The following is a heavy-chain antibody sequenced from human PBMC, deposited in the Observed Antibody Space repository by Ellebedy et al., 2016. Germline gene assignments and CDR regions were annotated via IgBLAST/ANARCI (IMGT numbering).Heavy chain of an antibody. J-gene: IGHJ4*02. V-gene: IGHV3-7*01. D-gene: IGHD3-10*01. CDR1: GFTFSNYW. CDR3: ARDKGPYGSGRYYHDS. Sequence: GGSLRLSXVTSGFTFSNYWMSWVRQAPGKGLEWVANMDADGSERYYVDSVKGRFAISRDDAKNSLYLQMNSLRAEDTAVYYCARDKGPYGSGRYYHDSWGQGTLVTVSS. CDR2: MDADGSER.